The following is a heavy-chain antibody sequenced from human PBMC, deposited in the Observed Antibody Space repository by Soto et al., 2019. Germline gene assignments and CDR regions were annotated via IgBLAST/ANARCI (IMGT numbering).Heavy chain of an antibody. V-gene: IGHV4-31*02. CDR1: GASTVSHYH. J-gene: IGHJ4*02. D-gene: IGHD1-26*01. Sequence: SETLSLTCSVSGASTVSHYHWTWIRQPPGKGLEWMGYIFNSGTTFYNPSLTGRLSISMDTSGNHFSLELRSVTAADTAVYYCALALGPTTGLDYWGQGTLVTVSS. CDR2: IFNSGTT. CDR3: ALALGPTTGLDY.